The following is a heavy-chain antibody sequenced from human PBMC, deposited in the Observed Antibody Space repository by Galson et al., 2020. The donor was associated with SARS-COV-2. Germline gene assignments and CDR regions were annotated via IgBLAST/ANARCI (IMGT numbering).Heavy chain of an antibody. V-gene: IGHV2-70*01. CDR3: TLSDIAARFQH. Sequence: SGPTLVKPTQTLTLTSTFSGFSLSTSGMCVSWIRQPPGKALEWLALIDWDDDNYYSTSLKTRLTISKDTSKNQVVLTMTNIDPVDTATYYCTLSDIAARFQHWGQGTLVTVSS. D-gene: IGHD6-6*01. CDR1: GFSLSTSGMC. J-gene: IGHJ1*01. CDR2: IDWDDDN.